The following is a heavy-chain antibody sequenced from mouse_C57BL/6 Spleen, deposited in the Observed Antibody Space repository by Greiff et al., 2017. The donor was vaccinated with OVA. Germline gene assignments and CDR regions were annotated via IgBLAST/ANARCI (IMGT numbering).Heavy chain of an antibody. D-gene: IGHD1-1*01. CDR2: FDPANVIT. V-gene: IGHV14-3*01. CDR1: GSPIKNTY. J-gene: IGHJ2*01. Sequence: EVKLQESVAELVRPGASVKLSSTAPGSPIKNTYMHWVKQRPEQGLGWIGRFDPANVITKYAPKFQGKAPLPEDTSSNTAYLQLSSLTSEDTAIYYGARYGSNYFDDWGQGTTLTVSS. CDR3: ARYGSNYFDD.